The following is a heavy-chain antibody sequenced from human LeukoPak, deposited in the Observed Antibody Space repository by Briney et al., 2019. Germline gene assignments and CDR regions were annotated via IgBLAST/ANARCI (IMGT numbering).Heavy chain of an antibody. CDR1: GASLSGYY. D-gene: IGHD5-18*01. Sequence: SETLSPTCAVSGASLSGYYWSWIRQSPGKGLEWIGEINHGGFTNYNPSLKSRVTISVDTSRNQIALRLSSLTAADTAVYFCARSHLWPSGTFDIWGQGTVVAVS. CDR3: ARSHLWPSGTFDI. CDR2: INHGGFT. J-gene: IGHJ3*02. V-gene: IGHV4-34*01.